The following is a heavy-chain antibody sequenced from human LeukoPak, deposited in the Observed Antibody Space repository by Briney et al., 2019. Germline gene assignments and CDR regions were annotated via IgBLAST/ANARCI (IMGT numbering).Heavy chain of an antibody. V-gene: IGHV1-58*01. CDR3: VAPYTSSWFDL. CDR1: GFTFTSRSA. Sequence: GASVEVSCKASGFTFTSRSAVQWVRQARGQRLEWIGWIVVDSDNTNYAENFQERVTITRDMSASTSYMELSSLRSEDTAVYFCVAPYTSSWFDLWGQGTLVTVSS. J-gene: IGHJ5*02. CDR2: IVVDSDNT. D-gene: IGHD6-13*01.